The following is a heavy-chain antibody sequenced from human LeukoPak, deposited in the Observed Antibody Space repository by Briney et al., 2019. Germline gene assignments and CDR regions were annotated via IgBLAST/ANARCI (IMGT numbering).Heavy chain of an antibody. Sequence: ASVKVSCKASGYTFTSYYMHWVRQAPGQGLEWMGIINPSGGSTSYAQKFQGRVTMTRDMSTSTVYMELSSLRSEDTAVYYCARDTLWFGEQTYFDYWGQGTLVTVSS. CDR2: INPSGGST. CDR1: GYTFTSYY. V-gene: IGHV1-46*01. J-gene: IGHJ4*02. D-gene: IGHD3-10*01. CDR3: ARDTLWFGEQTYFDY.